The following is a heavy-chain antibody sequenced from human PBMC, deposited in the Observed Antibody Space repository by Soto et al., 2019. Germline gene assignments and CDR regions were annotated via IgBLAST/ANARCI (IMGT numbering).Heavy chain of an antibody. CDR2: MNPYSGDT. CDR3: ARGSPGPVDH. V-gene: IGHV1-8*01. Sequence: ASVKVSCKASGYAFTSFHFNWVRQASGQGLEWIGWMNPYSGDTGFAQRFLGRVTMTRNTSISTAFMELSSLRSDDTAVYYCARGSPGPVDHWGQGTLVTVSS. D-gene: IGHD3-10*01. J-gene: IGHJ4*02. CDR1: GYAFTSFH.